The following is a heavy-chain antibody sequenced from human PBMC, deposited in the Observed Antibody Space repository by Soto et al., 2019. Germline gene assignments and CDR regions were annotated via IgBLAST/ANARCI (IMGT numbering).Heavy chain of an antibody. CDR2: ISSSSSTI. Sequence: PGGSLRLSCAAYGFTFSSYSMNWVRQAPGKGLEWVSYISSSSSTIYYADSVKGRFTISRDNAKNSLYLQMNSLRDEDTAVYYCASQLLFRMVYATDDAFDIWGQGTMVTVSS. V-gene: IGHV3-48*02. CDR1: GFTFSSYS. CDR3: ASQLLFRMVYATDDAFDI. J-gene: IGHJ3*02. D-gene: IGHD2-8*01.